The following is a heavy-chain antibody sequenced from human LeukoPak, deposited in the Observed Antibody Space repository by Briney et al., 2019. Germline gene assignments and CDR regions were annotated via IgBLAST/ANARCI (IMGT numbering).Heavy chain of an antibody. D-gene: IGHD2-15*01. J-gene: IGHJ4*02. CDR2: ISGSSSYI. CDR1: GFTFSSYS. V-gene: IGHV3-21*01. Sequence: GRSLRLSCAASGFTFSSYSMNWVRQAPGKGLEWVSSISGSSSYIYYADSLRGRFTISRDNAKNSLYLQMNSLRAEDTAVYYCARDREGYCSGGRCTNFDYWGQGTLVTVSS. CDR3: ARDREGYCSGGRCTNFDY.